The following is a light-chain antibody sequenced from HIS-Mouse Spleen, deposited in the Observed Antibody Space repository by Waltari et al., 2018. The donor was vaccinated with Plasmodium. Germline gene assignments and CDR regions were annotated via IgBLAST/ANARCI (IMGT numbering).Light chain of an antibody. J-gene: IGLJ2*01. V-gene: IGLV2-11*01. Sequence: QSALTQPRSVSGSPGRSVTISCTGTSSDVGGYNYVSWYQQHPGKAPKLMIYDVSKRPSGVPYRFSGAKSGNTAALTISGLQAEDEADYYCCSYAGSYTLVFGGGTKLTVL. CDR2: DVS. CDR3: CSYAGSYTLV. CDR1: SSDVGGYNY.